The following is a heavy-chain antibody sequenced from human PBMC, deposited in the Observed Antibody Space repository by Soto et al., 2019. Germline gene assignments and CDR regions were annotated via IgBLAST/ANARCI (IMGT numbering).Heavy chain of an antibody. J-gene: IGHJ4*02. CDR2: IYYSGST. D-gene: IGHD5-12*01. V-gene: IGHV4-59*01. Sequence: SETLSLTCTVSGGSISSYYWSWIRRPPGKGLEWIGYIYYSGSTNYNPSLKSRVTISVDTSKNQFSLKLSSVTAADTAVYYCARVRDGYNYYFDYWGQGTLVTVSS. CDR3: ARVRDGYNYYFDY. CDR1: GGSISSYY.